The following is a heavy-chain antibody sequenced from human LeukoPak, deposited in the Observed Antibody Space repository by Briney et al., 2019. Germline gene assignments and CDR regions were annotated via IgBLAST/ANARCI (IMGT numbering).Heavy chain of an antibody. D-gene: IGHD3-9*01. V-gene: IGHV4-61*02. J-gene: IGHJ4*02. Sequence: SETLSLTCTVYGGSISSGSYYWSWIRQPAGKGLEWIGRIYTSGSTNYNPSLKSRVTISVDTSKNQFSLKLSSVTAADTAVYYCARARYFDWLLDYWGEGTLVTVSS. CDR1: GGSISSGSYY. CDR2: IYTSGST. CDR3: ARARYFDWLLDY.